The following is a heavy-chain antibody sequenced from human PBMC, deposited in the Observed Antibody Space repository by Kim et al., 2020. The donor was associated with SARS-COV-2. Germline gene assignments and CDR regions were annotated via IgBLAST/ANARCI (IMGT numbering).Heavy chain of an antibody. V-gene: IGHV3-7*03. CDR2: IKQDGSEK. CDR3: ARDGGLLWFGELLYSSYYGMDV. J-gene: IGHJ6*02. D-gene: IGHD3-10*01. CDR1: GFTFSSYW. Sequence: GGSLRLSCAASGFTFSSYWMSWVRQAPGKGLEWVANIKQDGSEKYYVDSVKGRFTISRDNAKNSLYLQMNSLRAEDTAVYYCARDGGLLWFGELLYSSYYGMDVGGQGTTVTVSS.